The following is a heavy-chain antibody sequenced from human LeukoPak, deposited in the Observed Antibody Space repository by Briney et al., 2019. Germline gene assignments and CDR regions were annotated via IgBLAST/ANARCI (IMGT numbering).Heavy chain of an antibody. J-gene: IGHJ5*02. CDR1: GGSISSTGHY. CDR3: ARDYGDYDFLGWFDP. Sequence: SETLSLTCSVSGGSISSTGHYWGWIRQSPEKGLDWIGSIYSNGNTYYNPSVKSRVTMSVDTSKNQFSLKLTSMTAAETAVYYCARDYGDYDFLGWFDPWGQGTLVTVSS. CDR2: IYSNGNT. V-gene: IGHV4-39*07. D-gene: IGHD4-17*01.